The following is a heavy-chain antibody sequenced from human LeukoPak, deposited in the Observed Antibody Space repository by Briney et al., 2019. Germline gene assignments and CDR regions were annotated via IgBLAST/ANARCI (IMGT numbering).Heavy chain of an antibody. CDR2: IKQDGSKK. CDR1: GFTFSSYW. J-gene: IGHJ4*02. D-gene: IGHD7-27*01. CDR3: ASQYNWGYPAYYFDY. Sequence: GGSLRLSCAASGFTFSSYWMSWVRQAPGKGLEWVANIKQDGSKKYYVDSVKGRFTISRDNAKNSLYLQMNSLRAEDTAVYYCASQYNWGYPAYYFDYWGQGTLVTVSS. V-gene: IGHV3-7*01.